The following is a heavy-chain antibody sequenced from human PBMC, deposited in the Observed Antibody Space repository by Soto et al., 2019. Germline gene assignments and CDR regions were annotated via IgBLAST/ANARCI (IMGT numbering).Heavy chain of an antibody. V-gene: IGHV3-7*01. CDR2: IKQDGSEK. J-gene: IGHJ4*02. CDR3: ARGWIRYDILTGYHKTGFDY. D-gene: IGHD3-9*01. CDR1: GFTFSSYW. Sequence: GGSLRLSCAASGFTFSSYWMSWVRQAPGKGLEWVANIKQDGSEKYYVDSVKGRFTISRDNAKNSLYLQMNSLRAEDTAVYYCARGWIRYDILTGYHKTGFDYWGQGTLVTAPQ.